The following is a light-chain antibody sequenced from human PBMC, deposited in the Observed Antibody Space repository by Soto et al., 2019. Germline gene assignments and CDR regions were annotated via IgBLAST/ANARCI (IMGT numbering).Light chain of an antibody. V-gene: IGLV2-23*02. CDR1: SSDVGSYNL. CDR3: CSYATPRL. CDR2: EVS. Sequence: QSALTQPASVSGSPGQSLTISCTGTSSDVGSYNLVSWYQQHPGKAPKLLIYEVSERPSGVSHRFSGSKSGNTASLTISGLQAEDEADYYCCSYATPRLFGGGTKLTVL. J-gene: IGLJ2*01.